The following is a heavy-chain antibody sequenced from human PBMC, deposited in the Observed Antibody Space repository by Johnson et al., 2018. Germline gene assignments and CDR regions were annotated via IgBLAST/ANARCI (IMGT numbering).Heavy chain of an antibody. CDR3: AKGRLNGGNRRDAFDI. J-gene: IGHJ3*02. D-gene: IGHD4-23*01. V-gene: IGHV3-13*01. CDR1: GFPFSSYD. CDR2: IGTAGDT. Sequence: EVQLVEPGGGLVQPGGSLRLSCAASGFPFSSYDMHWVRQATGNGLEWVSAIGTAGDTYYPGSVKGRFTISGDNSKNPLYLQLNGLGAEDTAVYYCAKGRLNGGNRRDAFDIWGQGTMVTVSS.